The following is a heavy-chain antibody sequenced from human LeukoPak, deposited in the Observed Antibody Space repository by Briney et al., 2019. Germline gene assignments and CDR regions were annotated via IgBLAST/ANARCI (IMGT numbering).Heavy chain of an antibody. CDR3: ARSTRALVPTADDAFDI. CDR2: IHSVGTT. CDR1: GFTFSSYS. Sequence: PGGSLRLSCAASGFTFSSYSMNWVRQAPGKGLELVSIIHSVGTTYYADSVKGRCTISRDYSKNTLYLQMNSLRVEDTAVYYCARSTRALVPTADDAFDIWGQGTMVTVSS. V-gene: IGHV3-66*02. J-gene: IGHJ3*02. D-gene: IGHD2-2*01.